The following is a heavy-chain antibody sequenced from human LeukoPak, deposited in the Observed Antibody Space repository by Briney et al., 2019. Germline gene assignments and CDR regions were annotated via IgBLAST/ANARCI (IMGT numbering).Heavy chain of an antibody. CDR1: GFSFSSYT. CDR2: ISSSNTYI. J-gene: IGHJ4*02. Sequence: GGSLRLSCAASGFSFSSYTMNWVRQAPGKGLEWVSSISSSNTYIYYADSVKGRFTISRDNAKNSLYLQMKSLRGEDTAVYYCARGLPPWELATDYWGQGTLVTVSS. V-gene: IGHV3-21*01. D-gene: IGHD1-26*01. CDR3: ARGLPPWELATDY.